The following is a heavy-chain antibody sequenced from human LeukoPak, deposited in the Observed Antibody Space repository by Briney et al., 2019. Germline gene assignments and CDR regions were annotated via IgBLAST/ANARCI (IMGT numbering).Heavy chain of an antibody. CDR2: INHSGST. J-gene: IGHJ4*02. Sequence: PSETLSLTCAVYGGSFSGYYSSWIRQPPGKGLEWIGEINHSGSTNYNPSLKSRVTISVDTSKNQFSLKLSSVTAADTAVYYCARGGGGYGTVDYWGQGTLVTVSS. CDR3: ARGGGGYGTVDY. V-gene: IGHV4-34*01. D-gene: IGHD6-25*01. CDR1: GGSFSGYY.